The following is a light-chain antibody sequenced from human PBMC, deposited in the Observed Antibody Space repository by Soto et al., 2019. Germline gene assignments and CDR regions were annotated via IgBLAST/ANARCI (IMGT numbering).Light chain of an antibody. V-gene: IGKV3-20*01. Sequence: IELTQSPGALPLSPGERATLSCGAIQSVSSSYLAWYQQKPGQAPRLLIYGASSRATGIPDRFSGSGSGTDFTLTISRLEPEDFAVYYCQQYGSSPRFTFGPGTKVDIK. CDR1: QSVSSSY. CDR2: GAS. J-gene: IGKJ3*01. CDR3: QQYGSSPRFT.